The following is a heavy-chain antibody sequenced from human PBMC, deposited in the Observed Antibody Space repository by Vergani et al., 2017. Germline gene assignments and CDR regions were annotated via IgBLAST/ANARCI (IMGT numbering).Heavy chain of an antibody. CDR1: GFTFSSYA. D-gene: IGHD3-10*01. Sequence: EVQLLESGGGLVQPGGSLRLSCAASGFTFSSYAMRWVRQAPGKGLEWVSAISGSGGSTYYADSVKGRFTISRDNSKNTLYLQMNSLRAEDTAVYYCANSPLKKGTRLVDYWGQGTLVTVSS. J-gene: IGHJ4*02. V-gene: IGHV3-23*01. CDR3: ANSPLKKGTRLVDY. CDR2: ISGSGGST.